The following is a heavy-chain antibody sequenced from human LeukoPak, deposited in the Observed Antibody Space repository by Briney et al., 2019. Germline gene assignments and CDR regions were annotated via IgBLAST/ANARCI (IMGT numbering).Heavy chain of an antibody. J-gene: IGHJ4*02. V-gene: IGHV4-59*01. CDR3: ASGPYPAAGTDHQFDY. CDR2: IFCSGST. D-gene: IGHD6-13*01. Sequence: SETLSLTCTVSGASISSYYWSWIRQPPGKGLEWIGYIFCSGSTLYNPTLQSRVTISVDTSKNQFSLKLTSATAADTAVYYCASGPYPAAGTDHQFDYWGQGTLVTVSS. CDR1: GASISSYY.